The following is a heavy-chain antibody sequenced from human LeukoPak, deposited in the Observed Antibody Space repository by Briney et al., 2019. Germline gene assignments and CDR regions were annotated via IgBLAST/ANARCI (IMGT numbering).Heavy chain of an antibody. J-gene: IGHJ3*02. D-gene: IGHD3-10*01. V-gene: IGHV3-64D*06. CDR1: VFTFNIYA. CDR3: VKYGSGTYYNLGAFDI. CDR2: IISNGGST. Sequence: GGSLRLSCSASVFTFNIYAMHWVRQAPGKGLEYVSAIISNGGSTYYADSVRGRFTISRDNSKNTLYLQMGSLRAEDTAVYYFVKYGSGTYYNLGAFDIWGQGTMVTVCS.